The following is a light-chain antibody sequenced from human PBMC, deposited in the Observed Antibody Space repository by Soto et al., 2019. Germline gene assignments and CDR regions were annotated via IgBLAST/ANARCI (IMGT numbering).Light chain of an antibody. J-gene: IGKJ3*01. CDR2: DAS. V-gene: IGKV1-5*01. CDR1: QSISSW. CDR3: QQYGSSPFT. Sequence: DIQMTQSPSTLSASVGDRVTITCRASQSISSWLAWYQQKPGKAPKLLIYDASSLESGVPSRFSGSGSGTEFTLTISSLQPDDFATYYCQQYGSSPFTFRSGPKVDIK.